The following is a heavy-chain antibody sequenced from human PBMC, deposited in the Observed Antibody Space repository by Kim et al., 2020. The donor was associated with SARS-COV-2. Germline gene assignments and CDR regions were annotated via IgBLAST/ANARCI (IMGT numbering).Heavy chain of an antibody. J-gene: IGHJ4*02. Sequence: SGGTNYNPSLKSLVTISVDTSKNQFSLKLSSVTAADTAVYYCARRYGVMWGQGTLVTVSS. V-gene: IGHV4-34*01. CDR3: ARRYGVM. CDR2: SGGT. D-gene: IGHD3-16*01.